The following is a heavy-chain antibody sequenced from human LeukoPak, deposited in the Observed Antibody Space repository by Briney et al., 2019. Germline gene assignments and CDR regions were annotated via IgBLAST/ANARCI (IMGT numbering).Heavy chain of an antibody. CDR1: GFTFSSYW. D-gene: IGHD2-21*01. Sequence: PGGSLRLSGAASGFTFSSYWMHWVRQAQGKGLVWVSRINSGGSSTDYADSVKGRFTIYRDNAKHTMYLQMNSLRAEDTAVYYCVRRDWYYFDYWGQGTLVTVSS. J-gene: IGHJ4*02. CDR3: VRRDWYYFDY. V-gene: IGHV3-74*01. CDR2: INSGGSST.